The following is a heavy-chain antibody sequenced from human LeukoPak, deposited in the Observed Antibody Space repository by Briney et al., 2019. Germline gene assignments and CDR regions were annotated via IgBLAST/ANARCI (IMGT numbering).Heavy chain of an antibody. CDR1: GGSISSYY. D-gene: IGHD3-10*01. J-gene: IGHJ4*02. Sequence: PSETLSLTCTVSGGSISSYYWSWIRQPPGKGPEWIGYIYYSGSTNYNPSLKSRVTISVDTSKNQFSLKLSSVTAADTAVYYCARYYYGSGTYQEFDYWGQGTLVTVSS. CDR2: IYYSGST. CDR3: ARYYYGSGTYQEFDY. V-gene: IGHV4-59*01.